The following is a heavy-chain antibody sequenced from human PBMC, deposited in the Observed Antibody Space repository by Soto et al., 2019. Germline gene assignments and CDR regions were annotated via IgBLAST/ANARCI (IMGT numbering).Heavy chain of an antibody. Sequence: PGESLKISCKASGYSFGNYWVAWVRQMPGKGLEWMGIIYPGDSDTRYSPSFQGQVTFSAGKSILTAYLQWSSLKAADTAVYYCARSSETGGYSDYFNFWGQGTLVTVSS. J-gene: IGHJ4*02. D-gene: IGHD3-22*01. CDR2: IYPGDSDT. CDR1: GYSFGNYW. CDR3: ARSSETGGYSDYFNF. V-gene: IGHV5-51*01.